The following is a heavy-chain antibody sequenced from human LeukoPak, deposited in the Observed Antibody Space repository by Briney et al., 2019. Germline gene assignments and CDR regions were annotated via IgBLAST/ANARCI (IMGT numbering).Heavy chain of an antibody. CDR2: IFWNDDT. J-gene: IGHJ4*02. CDR3: ARRLRGFEGSWVFDF. Sequence: ESGPTLVNPTQTLTLTCTFSGLSLSTSGVGVGWIRQPPGKALEWLALIFWNDDTRYSPSLKTRLTITKDTSKNQVVLTMTKMEYVDTATYYCARRLRGFEGSWVFDFWGQGTLVTVSS. D-gene: IGHD6-13*01. CDR1: GLSLSTSGVG. V-gene: IGHV2-5*01.